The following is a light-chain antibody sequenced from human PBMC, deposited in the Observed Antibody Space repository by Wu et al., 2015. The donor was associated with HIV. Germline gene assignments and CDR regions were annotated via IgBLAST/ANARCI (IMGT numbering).Light chain of an antibody. V-gene: IGKV3-15*01. J-gene: IGKJ1*01. CDR2: VAS. CDR1: QSISTN. CDR3: QQYNTWPT. Sequence: EIVMTRSSATLSVSPGERATLSCRASQSISTNLAWFQQKPGQAPRLLIYVASTRPTGIPARFSGSGSGTEFTLTITSMQSEDFAVYYCQQYNTWPTFGQGTKVEV.